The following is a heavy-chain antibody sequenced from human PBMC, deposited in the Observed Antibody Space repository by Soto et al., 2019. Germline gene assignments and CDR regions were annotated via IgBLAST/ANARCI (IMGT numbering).Heavy chain of an antibody. J-gene: IGHJ3*01. Sequence: QVQLQESGPGLVKTSDTLSITCTVSGGSITPYYWSWIRQPPGEGLAWIGYVYYSGKTGYNPSLKSRVSMSIDTSKNEVSMKLTSLTAADAATYYCARQQYTVVTAFDVWGQGTTVAVSS. CDR3: ARQQYTVVTAFDV. V-gene: IGHV4-59*07. CDR2: VYYSGKT. D-gene: IGHD2-15*01. CDR1: GGSITPYY.